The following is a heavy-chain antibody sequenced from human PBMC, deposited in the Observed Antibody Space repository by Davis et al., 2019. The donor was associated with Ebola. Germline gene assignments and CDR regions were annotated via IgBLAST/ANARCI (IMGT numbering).Heavy chain of an antibody. V-gene: IGHV3-23*01. Sequence: GGSLRLSCAASGFVFRTYVMSWVRQAPGKGLEWVSTLGTSADTYYADSVQGRFTISRDNSKNTLYLQMNGLRVEDTAIYYCAKDTSNIGLDIWGQGTNVTVSS. D-gene: IGHD3/OR15-3a*01. CDR3: AKDTSNIGLDI. CDR1: GFVFRTYV. J-gene: IGHJ3*02. CDR2: LGTSADT.